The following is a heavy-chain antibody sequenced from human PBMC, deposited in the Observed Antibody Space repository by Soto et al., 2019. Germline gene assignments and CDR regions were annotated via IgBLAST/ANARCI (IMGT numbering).Heavy chain of an antibody. V-gene: IGHV3-30*18. CDR3: AKNYYYDSSGYYEAFDY. D-gene: IGHD3-22*01. CDR2: ISYDGSNK. J-gene: IGHJ4*02. CDR1: GFTFSSYG. Sequence: QSRGSLRLSCAASGFTFSSYGMHWVRQAPGKGLEWVAVISYDGSNKYYTDSVKGRFTISRDNSKNTLYLQMNSLRAEDTAVYYCAKNYYYDSSGYYEAFDYWGQGTLVTVSS.